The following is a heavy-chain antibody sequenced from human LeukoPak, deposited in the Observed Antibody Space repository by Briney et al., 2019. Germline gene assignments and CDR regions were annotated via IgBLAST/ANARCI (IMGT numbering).Heavy chain of an antibody. CDR1: GFSFEDHA. J-gene: IGHJ6*02. CDR3: AKGLRDSSGFYIYYGMDV. V-gene: IGHV3-9*01. D-gene: IGHD3-22*01. Sequence: GRSLRLSCEGSGFSFEDHAMFWVRQAPGKGLGWVSGITWNSRTVAYADSVKGRFTISRDNGKNSLYLQMNSLRAEDTALYYCAKGLRDSSGFYIYYGMDVWGQGTTVTVSS. CDR2: ITWNSRTV.